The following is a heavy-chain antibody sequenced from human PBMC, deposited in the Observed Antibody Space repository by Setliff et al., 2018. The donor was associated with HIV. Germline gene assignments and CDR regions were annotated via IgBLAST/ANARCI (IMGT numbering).Heavy chain of an antibody. Sequence: SETLSLTCTVSGGSISSGSYYWSWIRQPAGKGLEWIGRIYTSGSTDYNPSLKSRVTISLDTSNNQFSLKLTSVTAADTAVYYCAREPTPYGDYSYFDHWGQGTLVTVSS. CDR2: IYTSGST. D-gene: IGHD4-17*01. CDR3: AREPTPYGDYSYFDH. J-gene: IGHJ4*02. V-gene: IGHV4-61*02. CDR1: GGSISSGSYY.